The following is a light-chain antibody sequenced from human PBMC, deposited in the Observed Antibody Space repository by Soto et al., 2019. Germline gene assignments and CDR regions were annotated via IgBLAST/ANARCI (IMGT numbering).Light chain of an antibody. V-gene: IGLV2-14*01. CDR2: DVS. Sequence: QSALTQPASVSGSHGQSITISCTGTSSDVGGYNYVSWYQQHPGKAPKLMIYDVSNRPSGVSNRFSGSKSGNTASLTISGLQPEDEADYYCSSYTSSSTLVVFGGGTKLTVL. CDR3: SSYTSSSTLVV. J-gene: IGLJ2*01. CDR1: SSDVGGYNY.